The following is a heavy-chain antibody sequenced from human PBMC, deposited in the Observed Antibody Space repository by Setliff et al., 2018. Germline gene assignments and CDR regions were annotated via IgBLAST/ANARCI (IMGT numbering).Heavy chain of an antibody. Sequence: ASVKVSCKTSGYGFTSHYFHWLRQAPGQGLEWMGWISANNGHTKYVQKFQGRVTMTTDTSTATAYMELRGLRSDDTAVYYCARDPRGYSGFDRFRGAFNIWGQGTMVTVSS. J-gene: IGHJ3*02. CDR2: ISANNGHT. CDR3: ARDPRGYSGFDRFRGAFNI. D-gene: IGHD5-12*01. V-gene: IGHV1-18*04. CDR1: GYGFTSHY.